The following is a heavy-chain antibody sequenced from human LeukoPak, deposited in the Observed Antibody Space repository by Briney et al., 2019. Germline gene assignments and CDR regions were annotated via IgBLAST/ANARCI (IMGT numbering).Heavy chain of an antibody. Sequence: PGRSLRLSCAASGFTFSRDGMHWVRQAPGKGLEWVAVIWYDGSKKYYADSVKGRFTISRDNSKNSLYLQMSSLRGEDTAVYYCARGVGYGSGSNWGQGTLVTVSS. D-gene: IGHD3-10*01. CDR2: IWYDGSKK. CDR3: ARGVGYGSGSN. CDR1: GFTFSRDG. J-gene: IGHJ4*02. V-gene: IGHV3-33*01.